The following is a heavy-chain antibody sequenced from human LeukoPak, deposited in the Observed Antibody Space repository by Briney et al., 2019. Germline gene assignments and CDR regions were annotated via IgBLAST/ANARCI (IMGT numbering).Heavy chain of an antibody. CDR3: ASAYGGLLDY. Sequence: GGSLRLSCAASGFTFSSYEMNWVRQAPGKGLEWVSYISGCDNTIYYADSVKGRFTISRDNTKNSLYLQMNSLRAEDTAVYYCASAYGGLLDYWGQGTLVTVSS. V-gene: IGHV3-48*03. CDR1: GFTFSSYE. J-gene: IGHJ4*02. D-gene: IGHD3-16*01. CDR2: ISGCDNTI.